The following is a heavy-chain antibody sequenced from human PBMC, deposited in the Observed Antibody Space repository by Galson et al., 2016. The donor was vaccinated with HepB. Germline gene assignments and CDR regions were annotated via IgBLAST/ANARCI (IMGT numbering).Heavy chain of an antibody. CDR3: ARDFGDCSGGTCSHPPPSFSY. CDR1: GGTFSTGGTFSSYP. CDR2: IIFGTA. J-gene: IGHJ4*02. D-gene: IGHD2-15*01. V-gene: IGHV1-69*13. Sequence: SVKVSCKASGGTFSTGGTFSSYPMYWVRRAPGQGLEWMGGIIFGTANYAQKFQDRVTITADESTTSVYMELSSLRSEDTAVYYCARDFGDCSGGTCSHPPPSFSYWGQGTLVTVSS.